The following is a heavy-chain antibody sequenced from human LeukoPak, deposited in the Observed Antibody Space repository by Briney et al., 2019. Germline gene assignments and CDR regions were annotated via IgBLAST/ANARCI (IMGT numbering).Heavy chain of an antibody. CDR3: ARGRDNTSYYYGSESRNAAFDI. D-gene: IGHD3-10*01. J-gene: IGHJ3*02. CDR2: IIPIFGTA. Sequence: SVKVSCKASGGTFSSYAISWVRQAPGQGLEWMGRIIPIFGTANYAQKFQGRVTITTDESTSTAYMELSSLRSEDTAVHYRARGRDNTSYYYGSESRNAAFDIWGQGTMVTVSS. V-gene: IGHV1-69*05. CDR1: GGTFSSYA.